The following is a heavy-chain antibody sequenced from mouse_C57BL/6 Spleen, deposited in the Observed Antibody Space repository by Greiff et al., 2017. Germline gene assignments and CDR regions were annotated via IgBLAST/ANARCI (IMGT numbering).Heavy chain of an antibody. D-gene: IGHD2-10*02. CDR2: LYPGGGNT. V-gene: IGHV1-80*01. J-gene: IGHJ3*01. Sequence: QVHVKQSGAELVKPGASVKISCKASGYAFSSYWMNWVKQRPGKGLEWIGQLYPGGGNTNYNGKFKGKATLTADKSSSTAYMQLSSLTSEDSAVYFSARSEYGNYLAWFAYWGQGTLVTVSA. CDR1: GYAFSSYW. CDR3: ARSEYGNYLAWFAY.